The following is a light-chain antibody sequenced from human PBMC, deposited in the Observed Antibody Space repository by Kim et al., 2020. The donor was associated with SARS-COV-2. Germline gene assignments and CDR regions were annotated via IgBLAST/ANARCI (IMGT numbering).Light chain of an antibody. CDR2: DAS. CDR3: QQFNSFPYT. J-gene: IGKJ2*01. Sequence: AIQLTQSPSSLSASVGDRVTITCRASQDISSALAWYQQNPGKAPKLLIYDASSLESGVPSTFSGSGSGTDFTLTISSLQPEDFATYYCQQFNSFPYTFGQGTKLEI. CDR1: QDISSA. V-gene: IGKV1-13*02.